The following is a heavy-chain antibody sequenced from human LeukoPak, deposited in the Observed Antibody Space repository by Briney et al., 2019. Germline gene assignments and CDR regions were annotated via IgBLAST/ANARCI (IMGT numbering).Heavy chain of an antibody. CDR3: AREGSYDFWSGYPGWFDP. Sequence: PSETLSLTCTVSGGSLSSYYWSWIRQPPGKGLEWIGYIYYSGSTNYNPSLKSRVTISVDTSKKQFSLKLSSVTAADTAVYYCAREGSYDFWSGYPGWFDPWGQGTLVTVSS. J-gene: IGHJ5*02. D-gene: IGHD3-3*01. CDR1: GGSLSSYY. V-gene: IGHV4-59*01. CDR2: IYYSGST.